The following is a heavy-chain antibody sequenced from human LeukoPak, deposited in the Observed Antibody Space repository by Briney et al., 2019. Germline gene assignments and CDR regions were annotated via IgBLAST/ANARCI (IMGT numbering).Heavy chain of an antibody. CDR2: IYYSGST. J-gene: IGHJ4*02. Sequence: SETLSLTCTVSGGXVSSGSYYWSWIRQPPGKGLEWIGYIYYSGSTNYNPSLKSRVTISVDTSKNQFSLKLSSVTAADTAVYYCAGDHNSSGVDYWGQGTLVTVSS. D-gene: IGHD6-19*01. CDR1: GGXVSSGSYY. CDR3: AGDHNSSGVDY. V-gene: IGHV4-61*01.